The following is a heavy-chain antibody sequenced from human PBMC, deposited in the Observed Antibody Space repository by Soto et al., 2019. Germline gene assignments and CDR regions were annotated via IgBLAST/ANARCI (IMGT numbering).Heavy chain of an antibody. V-gene: IGHV1-18*04. CDR3: ARDPPNPGIAAAGPGFWFDP. D-gene: IGHD6-13*01. Sequence: ASVKVSCKASGYTFTSYGISWVRQAPGQGLEWMGWISAYNGNTNYAQKLQGRVTMTTDTSTSTAYMELRSLRSDDTAVYYCARDPPNPGIAAAGPGFWFDPWGQGTLVTVAS. J-gene: IGHJ5*02. CDR2: ISAYNGNT. CDR1: GYTFTSYG.